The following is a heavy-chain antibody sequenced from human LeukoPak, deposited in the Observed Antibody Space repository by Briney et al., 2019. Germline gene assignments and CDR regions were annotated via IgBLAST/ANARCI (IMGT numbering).Heavy chain of an antibody. CDR1: GFTVSSNY. CDR2: IYSGGST. V-gene: IGHV3-53*01. D-gene: IGHD4-23*01. CDR3: ARLDYGGNVVDY. J-gene: IGHJ4*02. Sequence: GGSLRLSCAASGFTVSSNYMSWVRQAPGKGLEWVSVIYSGGSTYYADSVKGRFTISRDNSKNTLYLQMNSLRAEDTAVYYCARLDYGGNVVDYWAQGTLVTVSS.